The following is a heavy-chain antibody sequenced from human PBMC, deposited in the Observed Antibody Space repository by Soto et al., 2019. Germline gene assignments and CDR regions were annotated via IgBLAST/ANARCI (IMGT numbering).Heavy chain of an antibody. Sequence: LSLTCTVSGGSISSSSYYWGWIRQPPGKGLEWIGSIYYSGSTYYNPSLKSRVTISVDTSKNQFSLKLSTVTAADTAVYYCARERISWYFDYWGQGTLVTVSS. J-gene: IGHJ4*02. CDR2: IYYSGST. V-gene: IGHV4-39*02. CDR1: GGSISSSSYY. D-gene: IGHD5-12*01. CDR3: ARERISWYFDY.